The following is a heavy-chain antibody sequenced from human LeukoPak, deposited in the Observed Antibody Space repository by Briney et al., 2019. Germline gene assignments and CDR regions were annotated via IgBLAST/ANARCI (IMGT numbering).Heavy chain of an antibody. D-gene: IGHD3-22*01. CDR2: INHRGST. CDR1: GGSFSGYY. CDR3: ARVPFEYYDSSGYSDAFDI. J-gene: IGHJ3*02. V-gene: IGHV4-34*01. Sequence: SETLSLTCAVYGGSFSGYYWSWIRQPPGKGLEWIGEINHRGSTNYNPSLKSRVTISVDTSKNQFSLKLSSVTAADTAVYYCARVPFEYYDSSGYSDAFDIWGQGTMVTVSS.